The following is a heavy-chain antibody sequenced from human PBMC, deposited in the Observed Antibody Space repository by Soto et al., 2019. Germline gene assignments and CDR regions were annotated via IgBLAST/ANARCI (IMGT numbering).Heavy chain of an antibody. CDR1: EGTFNSYA. V-gene: IGHV1-69*13. Sequence: SVKVSCKASEGTFNSYAIAWVRQAPGQGLEWMGGIIPYYNTLNYAQKFQDRVTVTADDSTNTVYMELSSLRSDDTAVYFCASGASRWYPYFFDSWAQGXLVTVSS. J-gene: IGHJ4*02. CDR2: IIPYYNTL. D-gene: IGHD6-13*01. CDR3: ASGASRWYPYFFDS.